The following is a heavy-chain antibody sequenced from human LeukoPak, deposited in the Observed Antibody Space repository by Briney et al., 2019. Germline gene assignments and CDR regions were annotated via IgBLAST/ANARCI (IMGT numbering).Heavy chain of an antibody. V-gene: IGHV3-23*01. CDR2: ISGSGGST. Sequence: GGSLRLSCGASGFTFSSYAMSWVRQAPRRGLEWVSAISGSGGSTYYEDSVKGRFTISRDNSKNTLYLQMNSLRAEDTAVYYCVSPKYSSAWFFDYWGQGTLVTVSS. CDR3: VSPKYSSAWFFDY. D-gene: IGHD6-19*01. CDR1: GFTFSSYA. J-gene: IGHJ4*02.